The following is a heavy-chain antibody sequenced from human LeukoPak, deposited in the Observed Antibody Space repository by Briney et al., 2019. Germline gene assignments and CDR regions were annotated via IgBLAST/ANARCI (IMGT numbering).Heavy chain of an antibody. D-gene: IGHD6-19*01. V-gene: IGHV3-7*01. CDR1: GFTFSSYW. J-gene: IGHJ4*02. CDR3: ARDGSSGWYLTNYFDY. CDR2: IKQDGSVK. Sequence: GGSLRLSCAASGFTFSSYWMSWVRQAPGKGLEWVANIKQDGSVKYYVDSVKGRFTISRDNAKNSLYLQMNSLRAEDTAVYYCARDGSSGWYLTNYFDYWGQGTLVTVSS.